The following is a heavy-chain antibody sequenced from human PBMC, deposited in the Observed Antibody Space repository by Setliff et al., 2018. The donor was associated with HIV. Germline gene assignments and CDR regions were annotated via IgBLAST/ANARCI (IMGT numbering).Heavy chain of an antibody. CDR1: GYTFTAYY. D-gene: IGHD3-3*01. CDR2: INSNNGGT. Sequence: GASVKVSCKTSGYTFTAYYIHWVRQAPGQGLEWMGWINSNNGGTKYAQNFQGRVTMTRDTSITTAYMELSSLISDDTAVYYCARDLRDGFEEWFSTLDDGMDVWGQGTTVTVSS. J-gene: IGHJ6*02. V-gene: IGHV1-2*02. CDR3: ARDLRDGFEEWFSTLDDGMDV.